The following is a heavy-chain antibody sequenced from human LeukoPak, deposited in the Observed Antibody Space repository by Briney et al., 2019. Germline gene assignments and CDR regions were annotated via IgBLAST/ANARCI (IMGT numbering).Heavy chain of an antibody. V-gene: IGHV3-30*02. J-gene: IGHJ4*02. CDR3: AKDGWLQSLDY. CDR2: IRFDGSGK. Sequence: GGSLRLPCAASGFTFSSYGMHWVRQAPGKGPEWVAFIRFDGSGKYYAGSMKGRLTISRDDSKNTVYLQMESLRVEDTAFYYCAKDGWLQSLDYWGQGTLVAVSA. D-gene: IGHD5-18*01. CDR1: GFTFSSYG.